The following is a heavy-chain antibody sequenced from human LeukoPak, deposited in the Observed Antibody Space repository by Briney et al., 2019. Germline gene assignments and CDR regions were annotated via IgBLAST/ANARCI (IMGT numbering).Heavy chain of an antibody. J-gene: IGHJ4*02. CDR1: GGTFSSYA. CDR2: IIPIFGTA. V-gene: IGHV1-69*13. CDR3: ARGYSNFAPYFDY. D-gene: IGHD4-11*01. Sequence: SVKVSCKASGGTFSSYAISWVRQAPGQGLEWMGGIIPIFGTANYAQKFQGRVTITADESTSTAYMELSSLRFEDTAVYYCARGYSNFAPYFDYWGQGTLVTVSS.